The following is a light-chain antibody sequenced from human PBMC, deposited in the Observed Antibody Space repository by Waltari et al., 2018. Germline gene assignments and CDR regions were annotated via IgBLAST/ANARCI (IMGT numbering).Light chain of an antibody. J-gene: IGLJ2*01. Sequence: QSALTQPASVSGSPGQSITISCSGITKDVDGHKCVPWYQHHPGKAPKLIIYDVTNRPSGVTNRFSGSKSGNTASLSISGLRAEDEAVYHCCTCTSSSSYVFGGGTKVTVL. CDR3: CTCTSSSSYV. CDR2: DVT. V-gene: IGLV2-14*03. CDR1: TKDVDGHKC.